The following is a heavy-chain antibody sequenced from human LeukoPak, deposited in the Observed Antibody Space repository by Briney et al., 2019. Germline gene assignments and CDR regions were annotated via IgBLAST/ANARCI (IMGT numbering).Heavy chain of an antibody. CDR3: ARAMAGTFYYGMDV. CDR1: GYTFTSYG. V-gene: IGHV1-3*01. Sequence: ASVKVSCKASGYTFTSYGINWVRQAPGQGLEWMGWINAGNGNTKYSQKFQGRATITRDTSASTAYMELSSLRSEDTAVYYCARAMAGTFYYGMDVWGQGTTVTVSS. D-gene: IGHD6-19*01. CDR2: INAGNGNT. J-gene: IGHJ6*02.